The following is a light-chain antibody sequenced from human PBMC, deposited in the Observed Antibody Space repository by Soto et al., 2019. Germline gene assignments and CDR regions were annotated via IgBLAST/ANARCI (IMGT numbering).Light chain of an antibody. CDR3: SSYAGSTTYV. CDR1: TNDVGTYNL. CDR2: EGF. J-gene: IGLJ1*01. V-gene: IGLV2-23*01. Sequence: ALTQPASVSGSPGQSITLSCTGTTNDVGTYNLVSWYQQHPGKAPKLIIYEGFKRPSGVSNRFSGSKSGNTASLTISGLQAEDEADYYCSSYAGSTTYVFGTGTKVTV.